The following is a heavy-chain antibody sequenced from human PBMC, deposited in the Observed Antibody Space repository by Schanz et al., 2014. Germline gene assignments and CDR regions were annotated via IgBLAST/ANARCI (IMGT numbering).Heavy chain of an antibody. J-gene: IGHJ4*02. Sequence: QGQLVQSGAEVKKPGVSVKVSCKASGYTFTTYYIHWVRQAPGQGLEWMGKINPSSGTTRIAQNFQGRLTVTRDTSSSTSYMELRSLTSDDTAVYYCARDVPINDYWGQGTPVTVSS. CDR3: ARDVPINDY. V-gene: IGHV1-46*01. CDR1: GYTFTTYY. CDR2: INPSSGTT. D-gene: IGHD2-2*01.